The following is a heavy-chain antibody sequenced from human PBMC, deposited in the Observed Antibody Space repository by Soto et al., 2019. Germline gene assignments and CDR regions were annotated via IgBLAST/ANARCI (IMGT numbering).Heavy chain of an antibody. D-gene: IGHD2-15*01. CDR3: ARDIGCSGGSCYPNNPSNWFDP. CDR1: GGSISIYY. V-gene: IGHV4-59*01. J-gene: IGHJ5*02. CDR2: IYYSGST. Sequence: SGTLSLTCAVPGGSISIYYWSWIRQPQGKGLEWIGYIYYSGSTNYNPSLKSRVTISVDTSKNQFSLKLSSVTAADTAVYYCARDIGCSGGSCYPNNPSNWFDPWGQGTLVTVSS.